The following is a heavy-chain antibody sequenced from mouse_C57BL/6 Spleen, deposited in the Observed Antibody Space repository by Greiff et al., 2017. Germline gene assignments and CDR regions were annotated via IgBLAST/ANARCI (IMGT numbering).Heavy chain of an antibody. D-gene: IGHD2-4*01. CDR3: TGYDYDPFAY. J-gene: IGHJ3*01. V-gene: IGHV1-5*01. CDR2: IYPGNSDT. Sequence: VQLQQSGTVLARPGASVKMSCKTSGYTFTSYWMHWVKQRPGQGLEWIGAIYPGNSDTGYNQKFKGKAKLTAVTSASTAYMELSSLTNEDSAGYYCTGYDYDPFAYWGQGTLVTVSA. CDR1: GYTFTSYW.